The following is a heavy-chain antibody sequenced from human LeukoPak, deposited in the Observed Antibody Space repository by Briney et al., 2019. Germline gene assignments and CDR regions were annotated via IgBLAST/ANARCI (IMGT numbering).Heavy chain of an antibody. CDR2: MNPNSGNT. CDR1: GYTFNSYD. CDR3: ARVEMATARRFDY. J-gene: IGHJ4*02. D-gene: IGHD5-24*01. V-gene: IGHV1-8*01. Sequence: SVKVSCKASGYTFNSYDINWVRQATGQGLEWMGWMNPNSGNTGYAQKFQGRVTMTRNTSISTAYMELSSLRSEDTAVYYCARVEMATARRFDYWGQGTLVTVSS.